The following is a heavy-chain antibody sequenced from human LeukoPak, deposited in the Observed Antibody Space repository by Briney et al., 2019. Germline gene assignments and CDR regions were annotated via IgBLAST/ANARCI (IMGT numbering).Heavy chain of an antibody. V-gene: IGHV1-69*04. CDR2: IIPILGIA. D-gene: IGHD3-22*01. J-gene: IGHJ4*02. Sequence: SVKVSCKASGGTFSSYAISWVRQAPGQGLEWMGRIIPILGIANYAQKFQGRVTITADKSTSTAYKELSSLRSEDTAVYYCARDFAVYDSSGYFDYWGQGTLVTVSS. CDR1: GGTFSSYA. CDR3: ARDFAVYDSSGYFDY.